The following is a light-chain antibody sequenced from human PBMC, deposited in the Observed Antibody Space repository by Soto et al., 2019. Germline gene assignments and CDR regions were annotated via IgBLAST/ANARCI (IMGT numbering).Light chain of an antibody. CDR1: SSDVGGYNH. J-gene: IGLJ3*02. CDR2: EVS. V-gene: IGLV2-14*01. Sequence: QSALTQPASVSGSPGQSITISCTGTSSDVGGYNHVSWYQQFPGKAPKLMIYEVSNRPSGVSDRFSGSKSGNTASLTISGLQAEEEANYYCSSYTTSNTLVFGGGTKLTVL. CDR3: SSYTTSNTLV.